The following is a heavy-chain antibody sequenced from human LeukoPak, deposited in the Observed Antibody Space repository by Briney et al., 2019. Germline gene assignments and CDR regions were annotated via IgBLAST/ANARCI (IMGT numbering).Heavy chain of an antibody. CDR3: ARGPGCISTTCPYYFDY. V-gene: IGHV1-8*03. CDR2: MNPNSGNI. Sequence: ASVKVSCKASGYNFTSYDINWVRQATGQGLEWMGWMNPNSGNIGYAPKFQGRVTITRNTSISTAYMELSSLRSEDTAVYYCARGPGCISTTCPYYFDYWGQGTLVTVSS. J-gene: IGHJ4*02. D-gene: IGHD2-2*01. CDR1: GYNFTSYD.